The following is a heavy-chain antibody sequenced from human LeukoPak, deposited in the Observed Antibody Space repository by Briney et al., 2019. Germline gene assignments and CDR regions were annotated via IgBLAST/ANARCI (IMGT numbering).Heavy chain of an antibody. D-gene: IGHD3-22*01. CDR3: ARGHISGFAPGLFDY. CDR1: GGSISSYY. Sequence: PSETLSLTCTVSGGSISSYYWSWIRQPAGKGLEWIGRIYTSGSTNYNPSLKSRVTMSVHTSKNQFSLKLSSVTAADTAVYYCARGHISGFAPGLFDYWGQGTLVTVSS. CDR2: IYTSGST. V-gene: IGHV4-4*07. J-gene: IGHJ4*02.